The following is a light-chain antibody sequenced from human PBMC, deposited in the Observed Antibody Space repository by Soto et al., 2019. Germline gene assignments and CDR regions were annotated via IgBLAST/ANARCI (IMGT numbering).Light chain of an antibody. J-gene: IGKJ4*01. CDR1: QGIKSY. V-gene: IGKV1-39*01. Sequence: DIETTQSPSSLSASVGDTVTITCRASQGIKSYLNWYQQKPGKAPKLLIYGASSLQSGVPSRFSGSGSGTDFTPTISSLQPEDYATYYCQQSYSTPPLTFGGGTKVDIK. CDR3: QQSYSTPPLT. CDR2: GAS.